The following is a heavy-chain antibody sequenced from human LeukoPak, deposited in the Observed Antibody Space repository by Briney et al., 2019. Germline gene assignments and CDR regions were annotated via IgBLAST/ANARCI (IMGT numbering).Heavy chain of an antibody. Sequence: GSLRLSCAASGFTFSSYGMHWVRQAPGKGLEWVAVIWYDGSNKYYADSVKGRFTISRDNSKNTLYLQMNSLRAEDTAVYYCARARGGAAAGRWGQEPLVTVSS. V-gene: IGHV3-33*01. CDR2: IWYDGSNK. D-gene: IGHD6-13*01. J-gene: IGHJ4*02. CDR1: GFTFSSYG. CDR3: ARARGGAAAGR.